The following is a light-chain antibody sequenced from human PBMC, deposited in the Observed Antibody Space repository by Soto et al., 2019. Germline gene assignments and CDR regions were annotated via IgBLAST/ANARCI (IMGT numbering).Light chain of an antibody. J-gene: IGLJ2*01. Sequence: QPVLTQPPSVSGAPGQRVTISCTGSSSNIGAGYEVHWYQQIPGTAPKLLIYGNTNRPSGVPDRFSASKSGTSASLAITGLQAEDEADYYFQSYESSLSGWIFGGGTQLTVL. CDR1: SSNIGAGYE. CDR2: GNT. CDR3: QSYESSLSGWI. V-gene: IGLV1-40*01.